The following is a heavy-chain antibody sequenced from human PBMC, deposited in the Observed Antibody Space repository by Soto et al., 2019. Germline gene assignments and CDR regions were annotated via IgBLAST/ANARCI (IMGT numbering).Heavy chain of an antibody. CDR2: IYYSGST. CDR3: ARHVVVVATILP. V-gene: IGHV4-39*01. Sequence: QLQLQESGPGLVKPSETLSLTCTVSGGSISSSSYYWGWIRQPPGKGLEWIGSIYYSGSTYYNPSLKSRVTISVDTSKNQFSLKLSSVTAADTAVYYCARHVVVVATILPWGQGTLVTVSS. J-gene: IGHJ5*02. CDR1: GGSISSSSYY. D-gene: IGHD5-12*01.